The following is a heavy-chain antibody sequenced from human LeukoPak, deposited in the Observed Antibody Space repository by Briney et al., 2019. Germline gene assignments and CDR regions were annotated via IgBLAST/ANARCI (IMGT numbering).Heavy chain of an antibody. D-gene: IGHD3-22*01. CDR2: TYWNDDK. CDR3: AHSRAWNYYDSSGPYWGY. V-gene: IGHV2-5*01. Sequence: SGPTLVNPTQTLTLTCTFSGFSLSTSGVGVGWIRQPPGKALEWLALTYWNDDKRYSPSLKSRLTITKDTSKNQVVLTMTNMDPVDIATYYCAHSRAWNYYDSSGPYWGYWGQGTLVTVSS. CDR1: GFSLSTSGVG. J-gene: IGHJ4*02.